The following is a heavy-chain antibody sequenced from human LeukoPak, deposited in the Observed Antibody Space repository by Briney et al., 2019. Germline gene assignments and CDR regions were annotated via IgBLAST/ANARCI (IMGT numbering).Heavy chain of an antibody. Sequence: GSLRLSCTVSGFTVSSDSMSWVRQAPGKGLEWVSFIYSGGSTHYSDSVKGRFTISRDNSKNTLYLQMNSLRAEDTAVHYCARRAGAYSHPYDYWGQGTLVTVSS. CDR2: IYSGGST. D-gene: IGHD4/OR15-4a*01. CDR1: GFTVSSDS. CDR3: ARRAGAYSHPYDY. V-gene: IGHV3-53*01. J-gene: IGHJ4*02.